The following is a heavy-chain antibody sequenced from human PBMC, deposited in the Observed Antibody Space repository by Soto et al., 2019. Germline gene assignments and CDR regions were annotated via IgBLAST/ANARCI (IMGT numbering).Heavy chain of an antibody. J-gene: IGHJ4*02. V-gene: IGHV1-69*08. CDR1: GGTFSTYT. CDR3: ARDWSP. Sequence: QVQLVQSGAEVKKPGSSVKVSCKASGGTFSTYTISWVRQAPGQGLEWMGRIIPMLGIANYAQNFQGRVTITADKSTNTAYMELSSLRSEDTAVYYCARDWSPWGQGTLVTVSS. CDR2: IIPMLGIA.